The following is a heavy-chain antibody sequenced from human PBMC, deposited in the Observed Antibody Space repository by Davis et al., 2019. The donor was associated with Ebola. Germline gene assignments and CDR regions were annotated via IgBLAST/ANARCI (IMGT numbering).Heavy chain of an antibody. CDR2: IYPGDSGT. V-gene: IGHV5-51*01. D-gene: IGHD3-22*01. CDR1: GYSFNNYW. J-gene: IGHJ4*02. CDR3: ARHRDYDDADRHFQYYFDY. Sequence: GESLKISCTGSGYSFNNYWIAWVRQMPGKGPEWMGIIYPGDSGTRYSPSFQGQVTISADKSSNTAYLQWSGLQAADTAMYYCARHRDYDDADRHFQYYFDYWGQGTLVTVSS.